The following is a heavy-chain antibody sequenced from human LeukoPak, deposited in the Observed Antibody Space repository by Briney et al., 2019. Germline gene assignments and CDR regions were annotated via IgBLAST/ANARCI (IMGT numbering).Heavy chain of an antibody. CDR2: IRYDGSNK. J-gene: IGHJ3*02. V-gene: IGHV3-30*02. CDR3: VKVYGDYDPLDAFDI. Sequence: GGSLRLSCAASGFMFSSSGMHWVRQAPGKGLEWVAFIRYDGSNKYYADSVKGRFTISRDNSKNTLYLQMNSLRAEDTAVYYCVKVYGDYDPLDAFDIWGQGTVVTVSS. CDR1: GFMFSSSG. D-gene: IGHD4-17*01.